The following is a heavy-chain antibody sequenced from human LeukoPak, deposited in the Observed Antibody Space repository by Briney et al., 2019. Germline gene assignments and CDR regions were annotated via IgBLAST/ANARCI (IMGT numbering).Heavy chain of an antibody. D-gene: IGHD3-22*01. CDR3: ARDSQYYYDSSGYKF. CDR1: GFTFSSYS. V-gene: IGHV3-21*01. CDR2: ISSSSSYI. Sequence: PGGSLRLSCAASGFTFSSYSMNWVRQAPGKGLEWVSSISSSSSYIYYADSVKGRFTISGDNAKNSLYLQMNSLRAEDTAVYYCARDSQYYYDSSGYKFWGQGTMVTVSS. J-gene: IGHJ3*01.